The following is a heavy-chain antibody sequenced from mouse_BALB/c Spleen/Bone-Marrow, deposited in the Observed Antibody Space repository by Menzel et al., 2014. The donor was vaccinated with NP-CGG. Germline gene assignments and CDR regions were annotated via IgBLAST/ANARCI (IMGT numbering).Heavy chain of an antibody. J-gene: IGHJ3*01. D-gene: IGHD6-5*01. Sequence: VQLKDSGTVLARPGASVKMSCKASGYNFTNYWMHWVKQRPGQGLEWIGAIYPGNSDTSNSQKFKGKATLTAVTSASTAYMDLSGLTNEDSAVYYRTTYFYWGQGTLVIVSA. V-gene: IGHV1-5*01. CDR1: GYNFTNYW. CDR3: TTYFY. CDR2: IYPGNSDT.